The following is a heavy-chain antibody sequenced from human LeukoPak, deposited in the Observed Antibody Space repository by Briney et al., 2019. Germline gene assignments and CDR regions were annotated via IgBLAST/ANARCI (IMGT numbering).Heavy chain of an antibody. D-gene: IGHD1-26*01. V-gene: IGHV4-39*07. CDR1: GGSISSSSYY. CDR3: ARAPRGSGNYYYRDV. J-gene: IGHJ6*03. Sequence: PSETLSLTCSVSGGSISSSSYYWVWIRQPPGEGLEWIGSIYYSGSTYYNPSLKSRVTISVDTSKNQFSLKLSTVTAADTAVYYCARAPRGSGNYYYRDVWNKGTTVIVSS. CDR2: IYYSGST.